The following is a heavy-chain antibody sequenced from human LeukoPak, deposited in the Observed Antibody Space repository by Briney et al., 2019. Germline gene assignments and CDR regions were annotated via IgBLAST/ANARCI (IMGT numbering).Heavy chain of an antibody. CDR3: AREWGPSGSYDDY. V-gene: IGHV3-7*01. Sequence: PGGSLRLSCAASGFTFSNYWMSWVRQAPGKGLKWVANIKQDGSEKYYVDFVKGRFTISRDNAKNSLYLQMNSLRAEDTAVYYCAREWGPSGSYDDYWGQGTLVTVSS. CDR1: GFTFSNYW. CDR2: IKQDGSEK. D-gene: IGHD1-26*01. J-gene: IGHJ4*02.